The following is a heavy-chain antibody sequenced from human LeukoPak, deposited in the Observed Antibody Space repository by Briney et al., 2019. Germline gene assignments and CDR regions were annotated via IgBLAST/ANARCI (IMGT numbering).Heavy chain of an antibody. Sequence: ASVKVSCKPSGYIFTSYGISWVRQAPGQGLEWMGWINPNSGGTNYAQKFQGRVTMTRDTSISTAYMELSRLRSDDTAVYYCARDLRFLEWLSYDAFDIWGQGTMVTVSS. V-gene: IGHV1-2*02. J-gene: IGHJ3*02. CDR1: GYIFTSYG. D-gene: IGHD3-3*01. CDR2: INPNSGGT. CDR3: ARDLRFLEWLSYDAFDI.